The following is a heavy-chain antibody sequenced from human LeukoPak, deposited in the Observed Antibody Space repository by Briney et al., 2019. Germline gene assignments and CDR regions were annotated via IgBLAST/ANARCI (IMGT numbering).Heavy chain of an antibody. V-gene: IGHV4-59*01. CDR2: TSYSGKT. J-gene: IGHJ5*02. Sequence: SETLSLTCNVSGGSISSFYCSWIRQPPGKGLEWIGYTSYSGKTNYNPSLKSRVTMSVDTPRNQFSLRLTSVTAADTAVYYCTRAPRKAWFDPWGQGTLVTVSS. CDR1: GGSISSFY. D-gene: IGHD1-14*01. CDR3: TRAPRKAWFDP.